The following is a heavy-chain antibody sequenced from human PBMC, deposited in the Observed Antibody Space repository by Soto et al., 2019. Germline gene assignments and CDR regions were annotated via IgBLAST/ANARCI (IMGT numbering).Heavy chain of an antibody. V-gene: IGHV3-33*01. CDR2: IWYDGSNK. CDR1: GFTFSSYG. Sequence: QVQLVESGGGVVQPGRSLRLSCAASGFTFSSYGMHWVRQAPGKGLEWVAVIWYDGSNKYYADSVKGRFTISRDNSKNTLYLQMNSLRAEDTAVYYCARDDSWVDAFDIWGQGTMVTVSS. D-gene: IGHD6-13*01. CDR3: ARDDSWVDAFDI. J-gene: IGHJ3*02.